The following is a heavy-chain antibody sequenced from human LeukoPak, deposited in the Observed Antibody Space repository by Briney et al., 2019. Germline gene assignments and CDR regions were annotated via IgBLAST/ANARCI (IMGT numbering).Heavy chain of an antibody. CDR2: IIPIFGIT. V-gene: IGHV1-69*13. D-gene: IGHD3-22*01. CDR1: GYTFTNYG. CDR3: ARGVGILLQGDYFYYMNV. J-gene: IGHJ6*03. Sequence: SVKVSCKASGYTFTNYGISWVRQAPGQGLEWMGGIIPIFGITNYAQNFQGRLTITADEYTSTAYMELSSLRSEDTAVYFCARGVGILLQGDYFYYMNVWGKGTTVTVSS.